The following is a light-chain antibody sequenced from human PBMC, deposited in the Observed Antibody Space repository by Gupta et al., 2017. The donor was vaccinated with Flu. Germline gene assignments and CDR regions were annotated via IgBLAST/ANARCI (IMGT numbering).Light chain of an antibody. CDR2: GAS. V-gene: IGKV3-20*01. CDR3: QQYGSSPCS. Sequence: EIVLTQSPGTLSLSPGERATLSCRASQSVSSSYLAWYQQKPGQAPRLLNDGASSRATGIPDRCSGSGSGTDFTLTISRLEPEYVAVYYCQQYGSSPCSFGQGTKLEIK. J-gene: IGKJ2*04. CDR1: QSVSSSY.